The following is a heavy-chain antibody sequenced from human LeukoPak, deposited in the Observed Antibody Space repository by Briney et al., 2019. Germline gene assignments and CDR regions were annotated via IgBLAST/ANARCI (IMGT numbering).Heavy chain of an antibody. CDR3: ARLWRNYGSGSYYQHDY. Sequence: SLKVSCKASGGTFSSYAISWVRQAPGQGLEWMGGIIPIFGTANYAQKFQGRVTITADESTSTAYMELSSLRSEDTAVYYCARLWRNYGSGSYYQHDYWGQGTLVTVSS. D-gene: IGHD3-10*01. CDR2: IIPIFGTA. J-gene: IGHJ4*02. CDR1: GGTFSSYA. V-gene: IGHV1-69*13.